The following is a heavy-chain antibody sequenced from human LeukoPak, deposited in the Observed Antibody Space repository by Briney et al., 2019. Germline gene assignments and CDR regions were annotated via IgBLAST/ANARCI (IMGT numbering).Heavy chain of an antibody. Sequence: SETLSLTCTVSGGSISSYYWSWIRQPPGKGLEWIGYIYYSGSTNYNPSLTSRVTISLDTSRNQFSLKLTSVTAADTAVYYCARDRGSGWYWFDPWGQGTLVTVSS. V-gene: IGHV4-59*01. CDR2: IYYSGST. J-gene: IGHJ5*02. D-gene: IGHD6-19*01. CDR3: ARDRGSGWYWFDP. CDR1: GGSISSYY.